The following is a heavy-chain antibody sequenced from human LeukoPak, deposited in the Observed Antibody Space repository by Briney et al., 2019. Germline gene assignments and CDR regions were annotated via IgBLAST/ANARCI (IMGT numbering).Heavy chain of an antibody. J-gene: IGHJ4*02. CDR1: GGSISTYY. CDR3: AKGNTMVRGINPRRVHAFVY. Sequence: PSETLSLTCTVSGGSISTYYWSWIRQPPGKGLEWIGYIYYSGSTNYNLSLKSRVTISVDTSKNQFTLKLSSVSAADTAVYYCAKGNTMVRGINPRRVHAFVYWGQGTLVTVSS. V-gene: IGHV4-59*01. CDR2: IYYSGST. D-gene: IGHD3-10*01.